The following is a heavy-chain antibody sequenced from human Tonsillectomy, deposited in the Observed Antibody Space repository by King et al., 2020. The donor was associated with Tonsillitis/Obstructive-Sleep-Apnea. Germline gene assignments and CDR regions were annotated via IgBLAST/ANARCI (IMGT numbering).Heavy chain of an antibody. CDR2: INTYNGNT. V-gene: IGHV1-18*01. J-gene: IGHJ3*02. CDR1: GYRFTSYG. CDR3: AREHYDFWSGYPYDAFDI. D-gene: IGHD3-3*01. Sequence: QLVQSGAEVKKPGASVKVSCKASGYRFTSYGINWVRQAPGQGLEWMGWINTYNGNTNYAQKPQGRVTMTTDTSTSTAYLEVRSLRSDDTAVYYCAREHYDFWSGYPYDAFDIWGQGTMVTVSS.